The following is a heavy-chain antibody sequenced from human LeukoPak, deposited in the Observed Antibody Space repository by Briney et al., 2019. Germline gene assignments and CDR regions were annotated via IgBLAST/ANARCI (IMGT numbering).Heavy chain of an antibody. CDR3: AKGNINIVLMVYAIY. V-gene: IGHV3-30-3*01. Sequence: PGRSLRLSCAASGFTRSSYAMHWVRQAPGKGLEWVAVISYDGSNKYYADSVKGRFTISRDNSKNTLYLQMNSLRAEDTAVYYCAKGNINIVLMVYAIYWGQGTLVTVSS. D-gene: IGHD2-8*01. CDR2: ISYDGSNK. J-gene: IGHJ4*02. CDR1: GFTRSSYA.